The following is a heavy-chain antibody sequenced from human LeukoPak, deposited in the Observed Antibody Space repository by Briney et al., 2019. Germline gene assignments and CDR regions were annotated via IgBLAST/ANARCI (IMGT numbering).Heavy chain of an antibody. CDR1: GFTFSNAW. D-gene: IGHD5-12*01. J-gene: IGHJ4*02. V-gene: IGHV3-53*01. CDR2: IYNDGSRT. CDR3: ATDGYHYFDY. Sequence: PGGSLRLSCAASGFTFSNAWMSWVRQAPGKGLEWVSLIYNDGSRTYYADSVRGRFTISRDTSEGTVYLQMDSLRPEDTAVYYCATDGYHYFDYWGQGTLVTVSS.